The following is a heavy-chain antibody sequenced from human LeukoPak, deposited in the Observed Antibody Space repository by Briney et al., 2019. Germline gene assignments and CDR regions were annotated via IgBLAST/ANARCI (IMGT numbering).Heavy chain of an antibody. CDR1: GFTFSSYT. J-gene: IGHJ4*02. CDR2: ISGSSRHK. D-gene: IGHD6-13*01. CDR3: ARTANFAAGYYIDY. Sequence: GGSLRLSCAASGFTFSSYTMNWVRQAPGKGLEWVSSISGSSRHKYYADSVKGLFTISRDNAKNSLYLQMNSLRAEDTAVYYCARTANFAAGYYIDYWGQGTLVTVSS. V-gene: IGHV3-21*01.